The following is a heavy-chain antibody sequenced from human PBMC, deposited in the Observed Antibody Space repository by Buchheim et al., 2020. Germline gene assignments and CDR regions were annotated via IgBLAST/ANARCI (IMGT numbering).Heavy chain of an antibody. Sequence: QVQLQESGPGLVKPSQTLSLTCTVSGASISSGGYYWSWIRQLPGKGLEWIGYIYYSGSTYFNPSLKSRVTMSVDTSKNQFSLKLSSVAAADTAVYYCARDRGRGTYYYYGMDVWGQGTT. V-gene: IGHV4-31*03. D-gene: IGHD1-1*01. CDR1: GASISSGGYY. CDR3: ARDRGRGTYYYYGMDV. J-gene: IGHJ6*02. CDR2: IYYSGST.